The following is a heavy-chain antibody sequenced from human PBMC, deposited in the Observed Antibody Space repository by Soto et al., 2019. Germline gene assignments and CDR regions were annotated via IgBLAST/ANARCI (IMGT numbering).Heavy chain of an antibody. CDR1: GFTFRSYA. Sequence: EVQLLESGGGLVQPGGSLRLSCAASGFTFRSYAMSWVRQAPGKGLEWVSAISGSGGRTYYADSVKGRFTISRDNSKNTQYLQRNSLRAEDTAVYYCAKASGCFGEFDYWGQGTLVTVSS. D-gene: IGHD3-10*01. V-gene: IGHV3-23*01. CDR3: AKASGCFGEFDY. CDR2: ISGSGGRT. J-gene: IGHJ4*02.